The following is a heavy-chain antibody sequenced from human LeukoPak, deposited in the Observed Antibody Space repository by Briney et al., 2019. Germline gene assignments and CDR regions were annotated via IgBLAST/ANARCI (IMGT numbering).Heavy chain of an antibody. CDR3: AKEKYYYGSGNWFDP. Sequence: GGSLRLSCAASGFTFSSYAMSWVRQAPGKGLEWVSAISGSGSSTYYADSVKGRFTISRDNSKNTLYLQMNSLRAEDTAVYYCAKEKYYYGSGNWFDPWGQGTLVTVSS. CDR1: GFTFSSYA. V-gene: IGHV3-23*01. J-gene: IGHJ5*02. D-gene: IGHD3-10*01. CDR2: ISGSGSST.